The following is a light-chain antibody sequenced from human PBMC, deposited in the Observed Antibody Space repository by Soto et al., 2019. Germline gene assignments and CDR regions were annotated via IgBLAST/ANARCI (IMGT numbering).Light chain of an antibody. CDR2: RTT. CDR1: SSNIGSNF. Sequence: QSVLTQPPSASETPGQRVTISCSGASSNIGSNFVYWYQHLPGTAPRLLIYRTTQRPSGVPDRFSASKFGASASLAISGLRSEDEADYYCAAWDNSLTWVFGGGTKLTVL. CDR3: AAWDNSLTWV. J-gene: IGLJ3*02. V-gene: IGLV1-47*01.